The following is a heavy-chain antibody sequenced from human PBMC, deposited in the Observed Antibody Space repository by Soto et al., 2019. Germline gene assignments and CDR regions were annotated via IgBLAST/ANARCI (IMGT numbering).Heavy chain of an antibody. Sequence: GGSLRLSCAASGFTFSSYAMHWVRQAPGKGLEWVAVISYDGSNKHYADSVKGRFTISRDNSKNTLYLQMNSLRAEDTAVYYCARDRRSSGWTYYYGMDVWGQGTTVNVSS. V-gene: IGHV3-30-3*01. CDR3: ARDRRSSGWTYYYGMDV. D-gene: IGHD6-19*01. CDR1: GFTFSSYA. CDR2: ISYDGSNK. J-gene: IGHJ6*02.